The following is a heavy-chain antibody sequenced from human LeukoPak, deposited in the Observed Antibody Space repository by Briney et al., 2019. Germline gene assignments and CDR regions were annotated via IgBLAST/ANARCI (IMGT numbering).Heavy chain of an antibody. CDR1: GFTFSSYW. D-gene: IGHD3-22*01. J-gene: IGHJ5*02. Sequence: GGSLRLSCAASGFTFSSYWMHWVRQAPGKGLVWVSRINSDGSSTTYADSVKGRFTISRDNAKNTLYLQMNSLRAEDTAVYYCARDPATYYYDSSGLSWGQGTLVTVSS. V-gene: IGHV3-74*01. CDR2: INSDGSST. CDR3: ARDPATYYYDSSGLS.